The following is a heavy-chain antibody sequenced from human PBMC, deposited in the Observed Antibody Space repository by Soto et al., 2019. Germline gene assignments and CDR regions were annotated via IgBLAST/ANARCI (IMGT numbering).Heavy chain of an antibody. D-gene: IGHD6-13*01. CDR2: ISGSGYNS. Sequence: EVQLLESGGDLVQPGGSLRLSCAASGFTFSKYAMTWARQAPGKGLEWVSAISGSGYNSYYADSVDGRFTISRDNSKNTLFLQMYSLRVEHTAVYYCATWVEGSSLYFDYWGQGTLVTVPS. J-gene: IGHJ4*02. V-gene: IGHV3-23*01. CDR1: GFTFSKYA. CDR3: ATWVEGSSLYFDY.